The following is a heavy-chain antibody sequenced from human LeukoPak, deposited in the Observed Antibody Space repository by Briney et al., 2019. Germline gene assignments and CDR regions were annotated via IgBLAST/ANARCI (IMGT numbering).Heavy chain of an antibody. Sequence: GGSLRLSCAASGFTFHDYAMQRVRHTPGKGLEWVSLITGDGRSTYHADSVKGRFTISRDNSKNSLYLQMNSLRTEDTGLYYCAKAPYRPIYYGVDVWGQGTTVTVSS. J-gene: IGHJ6*02. CDR1: GFTFHDYA. D-gene: IGHD4-11*01. CDR3: AKAPYRPIYYGVDV. V-gene: IGHV3-43*02. CDR2: ITGDGRST.